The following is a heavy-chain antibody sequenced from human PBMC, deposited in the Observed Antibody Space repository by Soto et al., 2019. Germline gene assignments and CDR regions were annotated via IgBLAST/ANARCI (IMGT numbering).Heavy chain of an antibody. CDR1: GDSITNSDYY. V-gene: IGHV4-30-4*01. CDR2: MDYSGNT. Sequence: SETLSLTCTVSGDSITNSDYYWNWIRQSPGKVLEWIASMDYSGNTYYNPSLKSRVVIXXXXSXKXFXLXXRSVTAADTALYFCARDGPYYYGFDVWGQGTTVT. J-gene: IGHJ6*02. CDR3: ARDGPYYYGFDV.